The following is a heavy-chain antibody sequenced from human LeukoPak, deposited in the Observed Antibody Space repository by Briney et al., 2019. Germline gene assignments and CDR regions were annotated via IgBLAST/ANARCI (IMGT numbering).Heavy chain of an antibody. CDR1: GFTFSSYE. D-gene: IGHD3-10*02. Sequence: GGSLRLSCAASGFTFSSYEMNWVRQAPGRGLEWVSYISSSGSTIYYADSVKGRFTISRDNAKNSLYLQMNSLRAEDTAVYYCVELGITMIGGVWGKGTTVTISS. J-gene: IGHJ6*04. V-gene: IGHV3-48*03. CDR3: VELGITMIGGV. CDR2: ISSSGSTI.